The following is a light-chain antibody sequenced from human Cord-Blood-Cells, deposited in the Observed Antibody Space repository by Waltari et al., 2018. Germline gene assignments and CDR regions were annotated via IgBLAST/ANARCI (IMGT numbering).Light chain of an antibody. CDR1: QDISNY. CDR2: DAS. J-gene: IGKJ1*01. Sequence: DIQMTKSPSSLSASVGDRVPITCQASQDISNYLNWYQQKPGKAPKLLIYDASNLETGVPSRLSGSGSGTDFTFTISSLQPEDIATYYCQQYDNLSWTFGQGTKVEIK. CDR3: QQYDNLSWT. V-gene: IGKV1-33*01.